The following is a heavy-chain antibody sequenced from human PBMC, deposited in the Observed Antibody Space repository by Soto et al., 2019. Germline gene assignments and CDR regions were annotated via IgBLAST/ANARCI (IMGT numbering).Heavy chain of an antibody. V-gene: IGHV4-59*01. CDR2: IYYSGST. CDR3: ARAPYYYASSAYSYFHX. D-gene: IGHD3-22*01. CDR1: GGSISSCY. J-gene: IGHJ4*02. Sequence: PAETLSLTCTVSGGSISSCYWSWIRQPPGKGLEWILYIYYSGSTNYNPSLKSRVNISVDTSKNKFSLKLSSVTAADTAVYYCARAPYYYASSAYSYFHXWGKVTLVTVS.